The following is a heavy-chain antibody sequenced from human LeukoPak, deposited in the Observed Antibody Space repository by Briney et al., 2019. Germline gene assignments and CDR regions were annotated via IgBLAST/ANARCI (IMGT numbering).Heavy chain of an antibody. Sequence: GGSLRLSCAASGFTFSSYAMSWVRQAPGKGLEWVLAISGSGGSTYYADSVKGRFTISRDNSKNTLYLQMNSLRAEDTAVYYCAKGGQIAAAGPGFDYWGQGTLVTVSS. CDR1: GFTFSSYA. CDR3: AKGGQIAAAGPGFDY. CDR2: ISGSGGST. D-gene: IGHD6-13*01. V-gene: IGHV3-23*01. J-gene: IGHJ4*02.